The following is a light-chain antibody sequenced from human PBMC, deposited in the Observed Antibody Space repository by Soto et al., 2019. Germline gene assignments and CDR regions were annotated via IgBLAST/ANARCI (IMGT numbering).Light chain of an antibody. J-gene: IGLJ2*01. Sequence: QSALTQPPSASGSPGQSVTISCTGTSSDVGGYKYVSWYQQHPGKAPKLMIYEVSKRPSGVPDRFSGSKSGNTASLTVSGLQAGDEADYYCSSYADSNQEVLFGGGTKLTVL. CDR2: EVS. CDR3: SSYADSNQEVL. V-gene: IGLV2-8*01. CDR1: SSDVGGYKY.